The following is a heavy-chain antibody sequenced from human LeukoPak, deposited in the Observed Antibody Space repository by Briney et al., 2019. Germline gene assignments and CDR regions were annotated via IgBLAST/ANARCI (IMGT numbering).Heavy chain of an antibody. CDR2: INPNNVGA. CDR1: RYIFTDYY. D-gene: IGHD2-21*02. V-gene: IGHV1-2*06. J-gene: IGHJ4*02. Sequence: GGSVRVSCKASRYIFTDYYMPGVRRAPGQGGGCGGRINPNNVGAYYSQKLQGRVTMTRDTSITTAYKELSRLRSDDTAAYYCARAPAYCGGDCYFYWGQGTLVTVSS. CDR3: ARAPAYCGGDCYFY.